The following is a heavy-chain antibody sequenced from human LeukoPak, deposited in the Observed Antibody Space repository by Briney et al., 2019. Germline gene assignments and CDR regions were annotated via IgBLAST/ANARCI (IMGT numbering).Heavy chain of an antibody. CDR3: AKGGDCSGGSC. CDR1: GFTFSSYA. V-gene: IGHV3-23*01. D-gene: IGHD2-15*01. Sequence: GGSLRLSCAASGFTFSSYAMSWVRQALGKGLEWVSAISGSGGSTYYADSVKGRFTISRDNSKNTLYLQMNSLRAEDTAVYYCAKGGDCSGGSCWGQGTLVTVSS. J-gene: IGHJ4*02. CDR2: ISGSGGST.